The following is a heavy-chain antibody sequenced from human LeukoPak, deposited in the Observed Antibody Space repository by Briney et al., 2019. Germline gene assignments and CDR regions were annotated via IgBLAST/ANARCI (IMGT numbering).Heavy chain of an antibody. Sequence: ASVKVSCKASGYTFTSYYMHWVRQAPAQGLGWMGIINASGGSTSYAQKFQGRVTMTRDTSMSTVYMELSSLRSEDTAVYYCARDRPEVGAVAARSPGGFDYWGQGTLVTVSS. V-gene: IGHV1-46*01. D-gene: IGHD6-19*01. CDR1: GYTFTSYY. CDR3: ARDRPEVGAVAARSPGGFDY. J-gene: IGHJ4*02. CDR2: INASGGST.